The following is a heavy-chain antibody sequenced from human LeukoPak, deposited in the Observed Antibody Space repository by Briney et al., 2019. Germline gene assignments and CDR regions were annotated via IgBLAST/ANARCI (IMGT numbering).Heavy chain of an antibody. CDR3: ARVYTGNRWHFDY. J-gene: IGHJ4*02. Sequence: GGSLRLSCAASGFTFSTYWMSWVRQAPGKGLECVANIKRDGSEKCYVDSVKGRFTIFRDDAKSSLYLQMNSLRAEDTAVYFCARVYTGNRWHFDYWGQGTLVTVSS. CDR1: GFTFSTYW. D-gene: IGHD2-2*02. V-gene: IGHV3-7*03. CDR2: IKRDGSEK.